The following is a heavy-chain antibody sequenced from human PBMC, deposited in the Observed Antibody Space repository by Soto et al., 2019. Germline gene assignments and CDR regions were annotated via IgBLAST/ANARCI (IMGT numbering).Heavy chain of an antibody. Sequence: EVQLLESGGGWLQPGGSLRLSCAASGFTFSSYAMNWVRQAPGKGLEWVSGITGSGAGSYYSDSVKGRFTISRDNSKNTLYLELNSLGAEDTVVYYCAKAYSNSWPNDWFDPWGQGTLVTVSS. J-gene: IGHJ5*02. CDR2: ITGSGAGS. CDR1: GFTFSSYA. V-gene: IGHV3-23*01. CDR3: AKAYSNSWPNDWFDP. D-gene: IGHD6-13*01.